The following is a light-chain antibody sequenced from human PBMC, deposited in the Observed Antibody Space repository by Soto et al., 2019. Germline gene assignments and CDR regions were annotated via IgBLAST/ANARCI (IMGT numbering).Light chain of an antibody. Sequence: DGVMTQSPLSLPVTLGQPASISCRSSQSPKYSDGNTYLNWIQQRPVQAPRRLIYKVSNRDSGVPDRFSGSGSGTDFTLKISRVEAEDVGVYYCMHGTHLPYTFGQGTKLEIK. CDR1: QSPKYSDGNTY. CDR2: KVS. V-gene: IGKV2-30*01. J-gene: IGKJ2*01. CDR3: MHGTHLPYT.